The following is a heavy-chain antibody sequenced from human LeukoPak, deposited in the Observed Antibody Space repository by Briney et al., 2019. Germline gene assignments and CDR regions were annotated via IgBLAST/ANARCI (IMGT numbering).Heavy chain of an antibody. V-gene: IGHV4-39*01. Sequence: SETLSLTCTVSGGSISSGTYYWGWVRQPPGKGLEWIGSIYYSGSTYYNPSLKSRVTISVDTSKNQFSLKLSSVTAADTAVYYCARLYCGGDCYFNPYFDYWGQGTLVTVSS. CDR1: GGSISSGTYY. J-gene: IGHJ4*02. D-gene: IGHD2-21*01. CDR3: ARLYCGGDCYFNPYFDY. CDR2: IYYSGST.